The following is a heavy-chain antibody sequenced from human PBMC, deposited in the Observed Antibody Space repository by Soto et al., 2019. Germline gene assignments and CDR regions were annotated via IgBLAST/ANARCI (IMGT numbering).Heavy chain of an antibody. CDR3: ARGISDYESDAFDI. CDR1: VYSFTSYC. D-gene: IGHD4-17*01. J-gene: IGHJ3*02. Sequence: PGESLKISCKGSVYSFTSYCIGWLRQMPVKGLEWMGIIYPCDSDNRYSPSFQGQVTISADKSISTAYLQWSSLKASDTAMYYCARGISDYESDAFDIWGQGTMVTVSS. CDR2: IYPCDSDN. V-gene: IGHV5-51*01.